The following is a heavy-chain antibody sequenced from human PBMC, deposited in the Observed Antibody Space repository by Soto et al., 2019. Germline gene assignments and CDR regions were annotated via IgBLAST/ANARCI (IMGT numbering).Heavy chain of an antibody. Sequence: QVQLQESGPGLVKPSETLSLTCTVSGGSISTYYWSWIRQPPGKGLKWIGYINYSGSTNYNPSLKSRVTMSVDTSKNQCSLRLSSVTAADTAVYFCARPTSRGCSAYDDACDVWGQGTMVTVSS. D-gene: IGHD5-12*01. J-gene: IGHJ3*01. CDR2: INYSGST. CDR3: ARPTSRGCSAYDDACDV. V-gene: IGHV4-59*08. CDR1: GGSISTYY.